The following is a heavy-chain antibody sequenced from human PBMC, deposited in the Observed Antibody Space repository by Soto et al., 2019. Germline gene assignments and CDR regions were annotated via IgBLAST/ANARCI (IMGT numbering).Heavy chain of an antibody. CDR3: AGAMRGSSGWYRHWFDP. Sequence: SETLSLTCAAYGVSFSGYYWSWIRQSPGKGLEWIGEINHVGSTNYNPSLKSRLTISVDMSTNKFSLQLSYVTAADTDTYCCAGAMRGSSGWYRHWFDPWGQGTLVTVSS. V-gene: IGHV4-34*01. J-gene: IGHJ5*02. D-gene: IGHD6-13*01. CDR2: INHVGST. CDR1: GVSFSGYY.